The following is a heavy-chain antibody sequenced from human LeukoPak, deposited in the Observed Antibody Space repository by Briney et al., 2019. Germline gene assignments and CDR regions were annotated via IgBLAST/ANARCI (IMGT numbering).Heavy chain of an antibody. V-gene: IGHV4-59*01. CDR1: GGSISSYY. D-gene: IGHD3-3*01. CDR2: IYYSGST. Sequence: SETLSLTCTVSGGSISSYYWSWIRQPPGKGLEWIGYIYYSGSTNYNPSLKSRVAISVDTSKNQFSLKLSSVTAADTAVYYCARYYDFWSGYYFDYWGQGTLVTVSS. J-gene: IGHJ4*02. CDR3: ARYYDFWSGYYFDY.